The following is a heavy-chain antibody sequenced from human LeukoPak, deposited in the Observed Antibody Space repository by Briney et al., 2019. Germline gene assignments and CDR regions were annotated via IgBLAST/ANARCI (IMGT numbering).Heavy chain of an antibody. CDR1: GFTFSSYS. V-gene: IGHV3-21*01. J-gene: IGHJ4*02. CDR2: ISSSSSYI. D-gene: IGHD3-22*01. Sequence: GGSLRLSCAASGFTFSSYSMNWVRQAPGKGLERVSSISSSSSYIYYADSVKGRFTISRDNAKNSLYLQMNSLRAEDTAVYYCARALYAYYYDSSGSFDYWGQGTLVTVSS. CDR3: ARALYAYYYDSSGSFDY.